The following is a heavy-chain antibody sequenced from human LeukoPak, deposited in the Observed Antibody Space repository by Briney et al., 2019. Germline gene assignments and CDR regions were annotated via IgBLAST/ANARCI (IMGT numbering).Heavy chain of an antibody. Sequence: GASVTVSCKASGYTFTSYGISWVRQAPGQGLEWMGWISAYNGNTNYAQKLQGRVTMTTDTSTSTAYMELSSLRSEDTAVYYCAKGNGGNLYGGFDNWGQGTMVTVSS. CDR2: ISAYNGNT. D-gene: IGHD4-23*01. V-gene: IGHV1-18*01. CDR3: AKGNGGNLYGGFDN. CDR1: GYTFTSYG. J-gene: IGHJ3*02.